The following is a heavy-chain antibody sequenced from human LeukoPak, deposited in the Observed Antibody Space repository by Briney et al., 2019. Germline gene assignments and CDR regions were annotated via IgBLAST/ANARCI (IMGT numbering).Heavy chain of an antibody. J-gene: IGHJ4*02. V-gene: IGHV3-30-3*01. CDR3: AKDFGDGYNYHFDC. D-gene: IGHD5-24*01. CDR2: ISYDGSNK. Sequence: PGRSLRLSCAVSGFTFSSYAMHWVRQAPGKGLEWVAVISYDGSNKYYADSVKGRFTISRDNSKNTLYLQMNSLRAEDTAVYYCAKDFGDGYNYHFDCWGQGTLVTVSS. CDR1: GFTFSSYA.